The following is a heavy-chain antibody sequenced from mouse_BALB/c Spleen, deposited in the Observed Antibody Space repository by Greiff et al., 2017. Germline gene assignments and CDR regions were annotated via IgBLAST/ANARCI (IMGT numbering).Heavy chain of an antibody. CDR2: INPSNGGT. J-gene: IGHJ3*01. CDR1: GYTFTDYN. Sequence: EVQLQQSGPELVKPGASVKIPCKASGYTFTDYNMDWVKQRPGQGLEWIGGINPSNGGTNFNEKFKSKATLTVDKSSSTAYMQLSSLTSEDSAVYYCTRGVITTKEFAYWGQGTLVTVSA. D-gene: IGHD2-4*01. CDR3: TRGVITTKEFAY. V-gene: IGHV1-18*01.